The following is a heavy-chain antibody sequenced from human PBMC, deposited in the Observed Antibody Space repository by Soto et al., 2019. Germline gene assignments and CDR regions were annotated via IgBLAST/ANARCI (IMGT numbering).Heavy chain of an antibody. D-gene: IGHD2-21*02. J-gene: IGHJ5*02. V-gene: IGHV1-2*02. CDR1: GYTFTGYY. Sequence: QVQLVQSGAEVKKPGASVKVSCKASGYTFTGYYMHWVRQAPGQGLEWMGCINPNSGGTNYAQKLQGRDTMTRDTSISTAYMELSRLRSDDTAVYYCARASDEYCGGDCYLDPWGQGTLVTVSS. CDR2: INPNSGGT. CDR3: ARASDEYCGGDCYLDP.